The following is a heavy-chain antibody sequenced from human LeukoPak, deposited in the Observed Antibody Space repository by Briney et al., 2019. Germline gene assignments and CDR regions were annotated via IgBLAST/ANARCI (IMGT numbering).Heavy chain of an antibody. CDR1: DYSISSGYY. CDR3: VRGRGGLGIYQFEF. J-gene: IGHJ4*02. CDR2: IFRSWTT. D-gene: IGHD3/OR15-3a*01. Sequence: STTLSLTCTVSDYSISSGYYWGWVRQPPGKRPQWIGSIFRSWTTYYSPTLRRRLSMSLDTSKNQFSLKLTSVTATDTAVYYCVRGRGGLGIYQFEFWGQGALVIVPS. V-gene: IGHV4-38-2*02.